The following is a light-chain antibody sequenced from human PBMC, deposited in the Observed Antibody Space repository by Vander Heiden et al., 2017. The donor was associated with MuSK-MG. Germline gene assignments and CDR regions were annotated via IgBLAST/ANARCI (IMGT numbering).Light chain of an antibody. CDR2: RDS. CDR1: NIGSKN. CDR3: QVWDSSTHVV. Sequence: SYELTQPLSVSVALGQTARITCGGNNIGSKNVHWYQQKPGQAPVLVIYRDSNRPSGIPERFSGSNSGNTATLTISRAKAGDEADYYCQVWDSSTHVVFGGWTKLTVL. J-gene: IGLJ2*01. V-gene: IGLV3-9*01.